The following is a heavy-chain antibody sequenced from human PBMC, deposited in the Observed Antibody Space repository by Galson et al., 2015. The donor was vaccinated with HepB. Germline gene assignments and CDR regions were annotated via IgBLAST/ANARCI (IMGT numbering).Heavy chain of an antibody. CDR1: GFTFPSYW. CDR2: IKQDGSDK. D-gene: IGHD1-26*01. J-gene: IGHJ4*02. Sequence: SLRLSCAASGFTFPSYWMSWVRQAPGKGLEWVANIKQDGSDKYYLDSVKGRFTISRDNAKNSLYLQMNSLRAEETALYYCARRSGSYFEVILGRFDHWGQGTLVTVYS. CDR3: ARRSGSYFEVILGRFDH. V-gene: IGHV3-7*01.